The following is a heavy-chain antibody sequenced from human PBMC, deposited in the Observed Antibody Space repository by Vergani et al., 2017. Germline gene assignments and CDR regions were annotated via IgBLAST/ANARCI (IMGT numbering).Heavy chain of an antibody. CDR1: GYSITSGYY. J-gene: IGHJ4*02. CDR2: INHTGSA. CDR3: ATGAGPIDI. Sequence: QVQLLESVPGLLKPSETLSLTCSVSGYSITSGYYWGWIRQPPGRGLEWVGSINHTGSAYYNPSLKSRVTVSVDTSPNQVFLKLNYVTAAEPAVYYYATGAGPIDIWGQGTLVTVSS. D-gene: IGHD1-14*01. V-gene: IGHV4-38-2*01.